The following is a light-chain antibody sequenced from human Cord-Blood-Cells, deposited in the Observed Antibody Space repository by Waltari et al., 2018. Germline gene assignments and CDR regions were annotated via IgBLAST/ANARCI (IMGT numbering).Light chain of an antibody. J-gene: IGKJ4*01. CDR1: QSISRD. CDR2: AAS. CDR3: QQSYSTPRT. Sequence: DIQMTQNPSSLSESVEDRVTITCRACQSISRDLNWYQQQPGKVPKLLIYAASSLQSGVTSRFNGGISGTDFTRTISSLQPEDFTTYYCQQSYSTPRTFGGGTKVEIK. V-gene: IGKV1-39*01.